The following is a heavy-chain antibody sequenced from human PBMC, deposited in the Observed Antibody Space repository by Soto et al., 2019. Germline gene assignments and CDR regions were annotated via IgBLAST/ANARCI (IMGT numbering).Heavy chain of an antibody. D-gene: IGHD4-17*01. V-gene: IGHV1-18*01. J-gene: IGHJ4*02. CDR2: SSAHNGNT. CDR1: GYIFTSYG. CDR3: ARGRYGDY. Sequence: QAHLVQSGPEVKKPGASVKVSCKGSGYIFTSYGIAWVRQAPGQGLEWTGWSSAHNGNTEYAQKFQGRVTVTRDTATSIASLELRSLRSDDTALYYCARGRYGDYWGQGALVTVSS.